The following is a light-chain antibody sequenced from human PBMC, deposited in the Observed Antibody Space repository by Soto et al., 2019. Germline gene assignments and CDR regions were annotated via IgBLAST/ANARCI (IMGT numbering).Light chain of an antibody. CDR1: QTISTY. CDR3: QQTDSIPCV. V-gene: IGKV1-39*01. J-gene: IGKJ2*01. CDR2: AAS. Sequence: DIQMTQSPSSLSASVGDRVTITCRASQTISTYLEWYQQKPGKAPKLLIYAASSLQSGVRSRFSGSGSETVFTLSTRTLQTEDFATYFCQQTDSIPCVLGQGTKLQLK.